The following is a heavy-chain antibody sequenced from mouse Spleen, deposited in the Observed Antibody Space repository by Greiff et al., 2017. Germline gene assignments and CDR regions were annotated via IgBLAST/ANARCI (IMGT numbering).Heavy chain of an antibody. CDR3: ARNRGPYYAMDY. Sequence: QVQLKESGPGLVAPSQSLSITCTVSGFSLTTYAINWVRQPPGKGLEWLGVIWTGGNTNYNSALKSRLSISKDNSKSQVFLKMNSLQTDDTARYYCARNRGPYYAMDYWGQGTSVTVSS. V-gene: IGHV2-9-1*01. J-gene: IGHJ4*01. CDR2: IWTGGNT. CDR1: GFSLTTYA.